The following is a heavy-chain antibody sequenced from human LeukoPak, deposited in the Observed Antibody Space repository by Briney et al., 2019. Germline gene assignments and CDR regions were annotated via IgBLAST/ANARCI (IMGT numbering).Heavy chain of an antibody. CDR3: ARDQDYYGSGSYGPDY. D-gene: IGHD3-10*01. J-gene: IGHJ4*02. Sequence: SETLSLTCTVSGGSISSDGYYWSWIRQPPGKGLEWIGYIYYSGSTNYNPSLKSRVTISVDTSKNQFSLKLSSVTAADTAVYYCARDQDYYGSGSYGPDYWGQGTLVTVSS. CDR1: GGSISSDGYY. CDR2: IYYSGST. V-gene: IGHV4-61*08.